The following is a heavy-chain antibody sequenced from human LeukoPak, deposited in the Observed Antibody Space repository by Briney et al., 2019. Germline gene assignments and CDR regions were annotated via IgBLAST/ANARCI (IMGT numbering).Heavy chain of an antibody. Sequence: PGGSLRLSCAASGFTFSSYAMSWVRQARGKGLEWVSANSGSGGSTYYADYVKGRFTISRDNSKNTLYLQMNSLRDEDTAVYYCAKEVDDWLSPFDYWGQGTLVTVSS. D-gene: IGHD3-9*01. CDR2: NSGSGGST. CDR1: GFTFSSYA. CDR3: AKEVDDWLSPFDY. V-gene: IGHV3-23*01. J-gene: IGHJ4*02.